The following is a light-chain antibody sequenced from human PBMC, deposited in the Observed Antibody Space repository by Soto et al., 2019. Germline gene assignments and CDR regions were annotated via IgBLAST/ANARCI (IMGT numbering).Light chain of an antibody. CDR3: HQYYSIPRT. J-gene: IGKJ1*01. CDR1: QSVLYSSTNKNY. Sequence: DIVMTQSPDSLAVSLGERATINCKSSQSVLYSSTNKNYLVWYLQKPGQPPKLLIYWASTRESGVPDRFNGSGSGTDFTLTISSLQAEDVAVYYCHQYYSIPRTFGQGTKVVIK. V-gene: IGKV4-1*01. CDR2: WAS.